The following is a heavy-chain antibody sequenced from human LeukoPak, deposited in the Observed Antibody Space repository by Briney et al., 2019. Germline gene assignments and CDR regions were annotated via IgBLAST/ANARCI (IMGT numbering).Heavy chain of an antibody. J-gene: IGHJ4*02. CDR1: GFTFSSYA. CDR3: ARRPGLERYYFDY. Sequence: GGSLRLSCAASGFTFSSYAMSWVRQAPGKGLQWVSTISGSGGSTYYADSVKGRFTISRVNSKNTLYLQMNSLRAEDTAVYYCARRPGLERYYFDYWGQGTLVTVSS. CDR2: ISGSGGST. V-gene: IGHV3-23*01. D-gene: IGHD1-1*01.